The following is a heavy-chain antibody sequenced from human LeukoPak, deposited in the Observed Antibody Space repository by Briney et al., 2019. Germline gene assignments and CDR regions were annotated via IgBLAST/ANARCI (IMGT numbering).Heavy chain of an antibody. CDR2: IYYSGST. D-gene: IGHD2-21*02. Sequence: PSQTLSLTCTVSGGSISSGGYSWTGTRQPPGKGLEWMGSIYYSGSTYYNPSLKSRVTISVDTSKNQFSLKLSSVTAADTAVYYCARGPLAYCGGDCYNNWFDPWGQGTLVTVSS. CDR3: ARGPLAYCGGDCYNNWFDP. CDR1: GGSISSGGYS. V-gene: IGHV4-31*03. J-gene: IGHJ5*02.